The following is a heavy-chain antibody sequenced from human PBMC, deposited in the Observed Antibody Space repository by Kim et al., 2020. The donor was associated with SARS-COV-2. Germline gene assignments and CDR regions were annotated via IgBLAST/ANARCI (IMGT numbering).Heavy chain of an antibody. CDR3: ARRVLHYYDSSGYSDY. CDR2: ISSSSSYI. V-gene: IGHV3-21*01. D-gene: IGHD3-22*01. CDR1: GFTFSSYS. Sequence: GGSLRLSCAASGFTFSSYSMNWVRQAPGKGLEWVSSISSSSSYIYYADSVKGRFTISRDNAKNSLYLQMNSLRAEDTAVYYCARRVLHYYDSSGYSDYWGQGTLVTVSS. J-gene: IGHJ4*02.